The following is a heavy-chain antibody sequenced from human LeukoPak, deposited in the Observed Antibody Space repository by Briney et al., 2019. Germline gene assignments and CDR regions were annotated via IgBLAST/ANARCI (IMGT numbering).Heavy chain of an antibody. V-gene: IGHV4-39*07. CDR3: ARSGYSYGFDY. D-gene: IGHD5-18*01. Sequence: SETLSLTCTVSGGSISSSSYYWGWIRQPPGKGLEWIGSIYYSGSTYYNPSLKSRVTISVDTSKNQFSLKLSSVTAADTAVYYCARSGYSYGFDYWGKGTLVTVSS. CDR2: IYYSGST. J-gene: IGHJ4*02. CDR1: GGSISSSSYY.